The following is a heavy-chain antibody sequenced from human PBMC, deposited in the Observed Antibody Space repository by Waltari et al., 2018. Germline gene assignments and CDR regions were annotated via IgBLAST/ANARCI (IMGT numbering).Heavy chain of an antibody. CDR3: AKAFRGYSGSYFDN. Sequence: VQLFESGGGLVQPGGSLRLSCAASGFNFGGFGMHWVCQAPGKGLEWVSGLSGSGATTYYRDSVRGRFTVSRDNSRNTVYLQMNSLRAEDTAVYYCAKAFRGYSGSYFDNWGRGTLVAVSA. CDR2: LSGSGATT. V-gene: IGHV3-23*02. J-gene: IGHJ4*02. D-gene: IGHD5-12*01. CDR1: GFNFGGFG.